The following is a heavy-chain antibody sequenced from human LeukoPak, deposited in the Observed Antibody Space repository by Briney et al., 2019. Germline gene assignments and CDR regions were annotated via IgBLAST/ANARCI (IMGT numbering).Heavy chain of an antibody. D-gene: IGHD2-2*01. CDR2: TSSISSSI. V-gene: IGHV3-21*01. CDR3: ARDPPLGSCSTISCPHLDY. Sequence: GGSPTLSCSASRLTFSRYSMNWARHAPGKRLEWFSSTSSISSSIYYADSVKGRFTISRDNAKNSLYLQMNSLRAEDTAVYYCARDPPLGSCSTISCPHLDYWGQGTLVTVSS. J-gene: IGHJ4*02. CDR1: RLTFSRYS.